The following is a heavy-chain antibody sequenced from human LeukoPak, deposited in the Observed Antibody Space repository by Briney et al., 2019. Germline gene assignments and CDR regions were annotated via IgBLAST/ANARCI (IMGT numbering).Heavy chain of an antibody. Sequence: SETLSLTCTVSGGSISSSSYYWGWIRQPPGKGLEWIGCIYYTGSTYYNPSLKRRVTISVDTSKNQFSLKLSSVTAADTAVYYCARDYRDFWSGYYRGGWFDYWGQGTLVTVSS. V-gene: IGHV4-39*07. CDR1: GGSISSSSYY. J-gene: IGHJ4*02. CDR3: ARDYRDFWSGYYRGGWFDY. D-gene: IGHD3-3*01. CDR2: IYYTGST.